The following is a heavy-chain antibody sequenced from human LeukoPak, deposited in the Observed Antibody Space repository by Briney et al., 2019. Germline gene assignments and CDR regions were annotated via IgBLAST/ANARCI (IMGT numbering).Heavy chain of an antibody. CDR3: ARDPGHDVFDI. CDR1: GFTFKSYA. Sequence: GGSLRLSCATSGFTFKSYAMNWVRQSPGKGLEWVSSISGDSTDIYYADSLMGRSTISRDNAKNSLYLQINSLRAEDTAVYYCARDPGHDVFDIWGQGTMVTVSS. V-gene: IGHV3-21*01. CDR2: ISGDSTDI. J-gene: IGHJ3*02.